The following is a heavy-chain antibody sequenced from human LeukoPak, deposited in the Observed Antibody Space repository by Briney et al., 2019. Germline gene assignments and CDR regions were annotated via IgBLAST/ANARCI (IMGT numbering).Heavy chain of an antibody. J-gene: IGHJ6*02. CDR2: IYYSGCT. D-gene: IGHD1-14*01. V-gene: IGHV4-59*01. CDR1: GGSLSSYY. Sequence: PSEPLSLPCTVSGGSLSSYYWSWLRQPPGKGLEWIGYIYYSGCTNYKPSVKSRVTISVDTSKNQFSLKLSSVTAADTAVYYCARRPPVGYYGMDVWGQGTTVTVSS. CDR3: ARRPPVGYYGMDV.